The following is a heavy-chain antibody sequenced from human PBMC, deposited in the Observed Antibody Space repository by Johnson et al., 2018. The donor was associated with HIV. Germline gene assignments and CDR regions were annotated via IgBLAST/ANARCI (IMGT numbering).Heavy chain of an antibody. CDR1: GFTFDDYA. J-gene: IGHJ3*02. CDR3: VRVSMLVIAADAFDI. D-gene: IGHD3-22*01. V-gene: IGHV3-7*03. CDR2: IKQDGNEK. Sequence: EQLVESGGVVVQPGGSLRLSCAASGFTFDDYAMHWVRQAPGKGLEWVANIKQDGNEKYYVDSLKGRFTISRANDKNSLYLQMNSLRAEDTAVYYCVRVSMLVIAADAFDIWGQGTMVTVSS.